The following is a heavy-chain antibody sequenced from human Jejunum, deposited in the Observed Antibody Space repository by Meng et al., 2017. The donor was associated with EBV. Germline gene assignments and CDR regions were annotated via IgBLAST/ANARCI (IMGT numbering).Heavy chain of an antibody. Sequence: QVQLQESGPGRVKPSETLSPTCTASGVSVSSSAYRWTWIRQPPGKGLEWIGHINYTGYTNYNPSLRSRVTVSMDTSENQFSLNLNSVTAADTAIYYCTRAPAISGYWGFSDSRGQGTLVTVSS. V-gene: IGHV4-61*08. J-gene: IGHJ4*02. D-gene: IGHD5-12*01. CDR2: INYTGYT. CDR3: TRAPAISGYWGFSDS. CDR1: GVSVSSSAYR.